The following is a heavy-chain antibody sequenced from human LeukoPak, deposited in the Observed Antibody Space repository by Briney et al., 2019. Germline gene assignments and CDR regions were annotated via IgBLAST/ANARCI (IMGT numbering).Heavy chain of an antibody. CDR2: IYTSGST. Sequence: LSETLSLTCTVSGGSISSGSYYWSWIRQPAGKGLEWIGHIYTSGSTNYNPSLKSRVTISVDTSKNLFSLKLSSVTAADTAVYYCARGREGDSYGPAAPMPVYFDYWGQGTLVTVSS. V-gene: IGHV4-61*09. CDR3: ARGREGDSYGPAAPMPVYFDY. J-gene: IGHJ4*02. D-gene: IGHD5-18*01. CDR1: GGSISSGSYY.